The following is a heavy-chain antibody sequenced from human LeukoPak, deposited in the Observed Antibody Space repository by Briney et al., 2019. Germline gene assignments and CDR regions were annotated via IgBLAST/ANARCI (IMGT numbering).Heavy chain of an antibody. V-gene: IGHV3-66*01. CDR2: IYSGGST. J-gene: IGHJ4*02. CDR3: ARGHDYGDYVDY. CDR1: GFTVSSNY. D-gene: IGHD4-17*01. Sequence: GGSLRLSCAASGFTVSSNYMSWVRQAPGKGLEWVSVIYSGGSTYYADSVKGRFTISRDNSKDTLYLQMNSLRAEDTAVYYCARGHDYGDYVDYWGQGTLVTVSS.